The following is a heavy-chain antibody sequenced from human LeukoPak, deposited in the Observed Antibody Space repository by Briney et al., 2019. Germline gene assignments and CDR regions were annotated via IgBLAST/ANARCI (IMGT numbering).Heavy chain of an antibody. V-gene: IGHV4-39*01. Sequence: PSGTLSLTCSVSGGAISDTNYYWGWIRQPPGRGPEWIGSIYYSGSVYYSASLRSRLTLSVDTPKNQFSLKLNSVTATDTAVYYCARYSSWKTYFDYWGQGSLVTVSS. J-gene: IGHJ4*02. CDR3: ARYSSWKTYFDY. CDR2: IYYSGSV. CDR1: GGAISDTNYY. D-gene: IGHD5-12*01.